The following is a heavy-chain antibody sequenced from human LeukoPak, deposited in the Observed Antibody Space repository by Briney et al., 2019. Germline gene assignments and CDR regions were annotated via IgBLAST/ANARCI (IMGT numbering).Heavy chain of an antibody. CDR1: GFTFSSYW. CDR2: ITSDGRST. J-gene: IGHJ4*02. Sequence: GGSLRLSCAASGFTFSSYWMHWVRQVPGKGLVWVSRITSDGRSTTYADSVKGRFTISRDNAKNTLYLQMNSLRVEDTAVYFCARDSSPAGATIDQWGQGTLVTVSS. V-gene: IGHV3-74*01. D-gene: IGHD5-24*01. CDR3: ARDSSPAGATIDQ.